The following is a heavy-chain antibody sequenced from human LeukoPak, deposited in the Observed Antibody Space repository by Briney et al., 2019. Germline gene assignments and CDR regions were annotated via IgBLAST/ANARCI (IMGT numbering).Heavy chain of an antibody. J-gene: IGHJ4*02. CDR3: ARDAGDTAMVPMYYFDY. CDR1: GGTFSNYA. Sequence: SVQVSCKASGGTFSNYAISWVRQAPGQGLEWMGGIIPIFGTANYAQKFQGRVTITADESTSTAYMELSSLRSEDTAVYYCARDAGDTAMVPMYYFDYWGQGTLVTVSS. D-gene: IGHD5-18*01. CDR2: IIPIFGTA. V-gene: IGHV1-69*13.